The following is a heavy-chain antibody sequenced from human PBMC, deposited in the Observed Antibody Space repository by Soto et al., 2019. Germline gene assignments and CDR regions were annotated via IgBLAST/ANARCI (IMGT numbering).Heavy chain of an antibody. CDR1: GYTFTGYY. Sequence: GASVKVSCKASGYTFTGYYMHWVRQAPGQGLEWMGWINPNSGGTNYAQKFQGRVTMTRDTSISTAYMELSRLRSDDTAVYYCAREFFVRVGATHGPFDYWGQGTLVTVSS. J-gene: IGHJ4*02. V-gene: IGHV1-2*02. D-gene: IGHD1-26*01. CDR2: INPNSGGT. CDR3: AREFFVRVGATHGPFDY.